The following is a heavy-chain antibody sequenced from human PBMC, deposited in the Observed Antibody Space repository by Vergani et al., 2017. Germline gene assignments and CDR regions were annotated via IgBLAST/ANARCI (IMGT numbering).Heavy chain of an antibody. J-gene: IGHJ4*02. Sequence: QVQLQESGPGLVKPSQTLSLTCTVSGGSISSGGYYWSWLRQHPGKGLEWIGYIYYSGSTYYNPSLKSRVTISVDTSKNQFSLKLSSVTAADTAVYYCARGGDSGDDLGVNFDYWGQGTLVTVSS. D-gene: IGHD5-12*01. CDR2: IYYSGST. CDR3: ARGGDSGDDLGVNFDY. V-gene: IGHV4-31*03. CDR1: GGSISSGGYY.